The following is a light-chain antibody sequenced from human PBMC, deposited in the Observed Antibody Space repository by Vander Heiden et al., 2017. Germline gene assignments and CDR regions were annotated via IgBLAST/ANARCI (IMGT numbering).Light chain of an antibody. CDR3: QRYDTLPNT. Sequence: DIQMTQSPSSLSASVGDRVTITCQASQDISNYLNWYQQKPGKAPKLLIYDASNLETGVPSRFSGSASGTDFTFTIRILHPEDITTYYCQRYDTLPNTFGQGTRLEIK. J-gene: IGKJ5*01. CDR2: DAS. CDR1: QDISNY. V-gene: IGKV1-33*01.